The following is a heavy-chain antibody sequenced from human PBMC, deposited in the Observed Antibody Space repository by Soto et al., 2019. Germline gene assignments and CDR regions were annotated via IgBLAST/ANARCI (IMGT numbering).Heavy chain of an antibody. Sequence: QVQLQQWGAGLLKPSETLSLTCAVYGGSFSGYYWSWIRQPPGTGLEWIGEINHSGSTNYNPSLKSRVTRAVDTSKNQYSLKLSSVTAADTAVYYCARRATTVPRGYFDYWGQGTLVTVSS. CDR3: ARRATTVPRGYFDY. D-gene: IGHD4-17*01. CDR1: GGSFSGYY. V-gene: IGHV4-34*01. CDR2: INHSGST. J-gene: IGHJ4*02.